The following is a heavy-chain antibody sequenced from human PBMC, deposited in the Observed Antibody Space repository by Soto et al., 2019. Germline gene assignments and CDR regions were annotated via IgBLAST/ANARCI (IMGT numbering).Heavy chain of an antibody. Sequence: SETLSLTCSVSGGSINSYWWSWIRQPAGKGLEWIGRVYSSGTTDYNPSLNSRATMSVETSKNQFPLKLSSVTAADTAVYYCARDIGSFAYGEGYWGQGIQVTVSS. CDR1: GGSINSYW. V-gene: IGHV4-4*07. CDR2: VYSSGTT. CDR3: ARDIGSFAYGEGY. D-gene: IGHD3-10*01. J-gene: IGHJ4*02.